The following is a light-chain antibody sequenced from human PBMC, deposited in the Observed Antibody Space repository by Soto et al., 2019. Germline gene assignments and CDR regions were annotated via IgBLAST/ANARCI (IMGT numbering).Light chain of an antibody. CDR2: GDT. CDR1: SGSIASNS. Sequence: NFMLTQPHSVSESPGKTVTISCTRSSGSIASNSVQWYHQRPGSAPTTVIYGDTQRPSGVPDRFSGSIDSSSNSASLTISGLKTEDEADFYCQSYDGDDHVVFGGGTKLTVL. V-gene: IGLV6-57*04. CDR3: QSYDGDDHVV. J-gene: IGLJ2*01.